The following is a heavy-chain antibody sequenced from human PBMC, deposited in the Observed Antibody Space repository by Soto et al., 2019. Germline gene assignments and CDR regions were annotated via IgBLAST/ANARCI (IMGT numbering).Heavy chain of an antibody. CDR2: IYYSGGT. D-gene: IGHD3-3*01. V-gene: IGHV4-39*01. J-gene: IGHJ4*02. CDR3: ASLGITIFGVATYYFDY. CDR1: GGSISSSSYY. Sequence: SETLSLTCTVSGGSISSSSYYWGWIRQPPGKGLEWIGSIYYSGGTYYNPSPKSRVTISVDTSKNQFSLKLSSVTAADTAVYYCASLGITIFGVATYYFDYWGQGTLVTVSS.